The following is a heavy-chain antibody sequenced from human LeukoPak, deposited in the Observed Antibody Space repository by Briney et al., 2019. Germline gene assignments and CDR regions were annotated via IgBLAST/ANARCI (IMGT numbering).Heavy chain of an antibody. D-gene: IGHD3-10*01. CDR3: ARDRTMVRGFPDY. V-gene: IGHV3-74*01. CDR1: GFTFTTYW. CDR2: INSDGSST. J-gene: IGHJ4*02. Sequence: GGSLRLSCAASGFTFTTYWMSWVRQAPGKGLVWVSRINSDGSSTSYADSVKGRFTISRDNAKNTLYLQMNSLRAEDTAVYYCARDRTMVRGFPDYWGQGTLVTVSS.